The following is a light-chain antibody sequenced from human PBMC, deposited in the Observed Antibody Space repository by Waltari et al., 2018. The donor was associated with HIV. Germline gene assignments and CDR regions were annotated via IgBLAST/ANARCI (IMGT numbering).Light chain of an antibody. Sequence: SSELTQDPAVSVALGLTVRITCQGDSLRSYYASWYQQKPGQAPVLVIYGKNNRPSGIPDRFSGSSSGNTASLTITGAQAEDEADYYCNSRDSSGNPPVVFGGGTKLTVL. V-gene: IGLV3-19*01. J-gene: IGLJ2*01. CDR3: NSRDSSGNPPVV. CDR2: GKN. CDR1: SLRSYY.